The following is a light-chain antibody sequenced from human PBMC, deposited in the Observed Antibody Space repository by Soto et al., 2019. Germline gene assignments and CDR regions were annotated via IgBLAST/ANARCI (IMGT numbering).Light chain of an antibody. CDR3: QQYNNGGIT. CDR1: QSVSSN. CDR2: GAS. J-gene: IGKJ5*01. Sequence: IVMTQSPATLSVSPWERATLSGRASQSVSSNLVWYQHRPGQAPRLLIYGASTRATGIPARFSGSGSGTEFTLTISRLLSEDFAVYYCQQYNNGGITFGQGTRLEIK. V-gene: IGKV3-15*01.